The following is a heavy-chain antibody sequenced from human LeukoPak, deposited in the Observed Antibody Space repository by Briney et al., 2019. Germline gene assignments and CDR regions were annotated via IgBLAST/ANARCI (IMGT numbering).Heavy chain of an antibody. J-gene: IGHJ5*02. V-gene: IGHV4-34*01. CDR2: INHSGST. Sequence: SETLSLNCAVYGGSFSGYYWSWIRQPPGKGLEWIGEINHSGSTNYNPSLKSRVTISVDTSKNQFSLKLSSVTAADTAVYYCARAKCLVRNWFDPWGQGTLVTVSS. CDR1: GGSFSGYY. CDR3: ARAKCLVRNWFDP. D-gene: IGHD6-19*01.